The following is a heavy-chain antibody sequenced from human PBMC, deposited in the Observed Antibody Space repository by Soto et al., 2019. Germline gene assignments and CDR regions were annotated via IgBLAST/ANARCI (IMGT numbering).Heavy chain of an antibody. CDR2: INHSGST. CDR1: GGSFSGYY. D-gene: IGHD2-15*01. CDR3: ARGRNIVVVVAATPFGNWFDP. V-gene: IGHV4-34*01. Sequence: SETLSLTCAVYGGSFSGYYWSWFRQPPGKGLEWIGEINHSGSTNYNPSLKSRVTISVDTSKNQFSLKLSSVTAADTAVYYCARGRNIVVVVAATPFGNWFDPWGQGTLVTVSS. J-gene: IGHJ5*02.